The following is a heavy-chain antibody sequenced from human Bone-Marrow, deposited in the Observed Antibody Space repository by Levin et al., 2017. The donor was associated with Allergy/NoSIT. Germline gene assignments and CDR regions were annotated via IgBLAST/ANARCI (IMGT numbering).Heavy chain of an antibody. J-gene: IGHJ6*02. D-gene: IGHD5-12*01. Sequence: GGSLRLSCAASGFTFSSYWMSWVRQAPGKGLEWVANIKQDGSEKYYVDSVKGRFTISRDNAKKSVYLQMNSLRAEDTAVYYCAGVDIAPYYYYGMDVWGQGTTVTVSS. V-gene: IGHV3-7*01. CDR3: AGVDIAPYYYYGMDV. CDR2: IKQDGSEK. CDR1: GFTFSSYW.